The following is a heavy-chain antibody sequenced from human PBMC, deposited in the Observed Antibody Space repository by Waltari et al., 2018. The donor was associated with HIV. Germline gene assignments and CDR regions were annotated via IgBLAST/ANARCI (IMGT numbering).Heavy chain of an antibody. CDR3: ATDRRDYGDYVFDY. CDR1: GYTPTSFK. CDR2: FVPEDCET. J-gene: IGHJ4*02. D-gene: IGHD4-17*01. V-gene: IGHV1-24*01. Sequence: QVPLVQSGAQVKKPGASVKVSCKDSGYTPTSFKLNWVPQTPGNGLEWMVGFVPEDCETIYAQKFQGRVTMTEDTSTDTAYMELSSLRAEDTAVYYCATDRRDYGDYVFDYWGQGTLVTVSS.